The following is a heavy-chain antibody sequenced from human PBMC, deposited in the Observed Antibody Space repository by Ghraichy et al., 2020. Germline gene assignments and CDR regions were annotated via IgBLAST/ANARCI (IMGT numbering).Heavy chain of an antibody. Sequence: SETLSLTCTVSGGSISSYYWSWIRQPPGKGLEWIGYIYTSGSTNYNPSLKSRVTISVDTSKNQFSLKLSSVTAADTAVYYCARCQPLRYFDWFCSYGMDVWGQGTTVTVSS. CDR1: GGSISSYY. D-gene: IGHD3-9*01. V-gene: IGHV4-4*09. CDR2: IYTSGST. J-gene: IGHJ6*02. CDR3: ARCQPLRYFDWFCSYGMDV.